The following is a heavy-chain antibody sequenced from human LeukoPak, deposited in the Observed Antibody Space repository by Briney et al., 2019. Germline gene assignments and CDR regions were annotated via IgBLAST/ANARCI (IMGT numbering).Heavy chain of an antibody. Sequence: PGGSLRLSCAASGFMFSSNWMSWVRLAPGKGLEWVANIKVDGSEKYYLDSVKGRFTISRDNAKNSVYLQMNSLRTEDTAVYYCARKTGVTGEAFDYWGQGTLVTVSS. CDR3: ARKTGVTGEAFDY. V-gene: IGHV3-7*03. CDR1: GFMFSSNW. D-gene: IGHD7-27*01. CDR2: IKVDGSEK. J-gene: IGHJ4*02.